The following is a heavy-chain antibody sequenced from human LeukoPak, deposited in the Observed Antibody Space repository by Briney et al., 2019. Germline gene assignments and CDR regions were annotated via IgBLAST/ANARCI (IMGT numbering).Heavy chain of an antibody. CDR1: GFTFSQFG. CDR3: ARDRGTTSSAGYYFDY. CDR2: IWYDGSEK. Sequence: GGSLRLSCAASGFTFSQFGMHWVRQAPGKGLEWVAIIWYDGSEKFYGDSVKGRFTIYRDNSKNTLYLQMNSLRAEDTAVYYCARDRGTTSSAGYYFDYWGQGTLVTVSS. J-gene: IGHJ4*02. V-gene: IGHV3-33*01. D-gene: IGHD6-6*01.